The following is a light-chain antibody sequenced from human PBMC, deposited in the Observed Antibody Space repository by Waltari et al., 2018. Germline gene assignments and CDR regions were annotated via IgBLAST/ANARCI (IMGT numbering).Light chain of an antibody. CDR1: ALTDQY. V-gene: IGLV3-25*03. CDR3: QSADSTGSDVV. J-gene: IGLJ2*01. CDR2: KDT. Sequence: SYELTQPPSVTVSPGQTARIACSGDALTDQYVHWYQQRPGRAPVVVIDKDTKRPSGIPERFSGSSSGKTVTLTISGVQAEDESDYYCQSADSTGSDVVFGGGTKLTVL.